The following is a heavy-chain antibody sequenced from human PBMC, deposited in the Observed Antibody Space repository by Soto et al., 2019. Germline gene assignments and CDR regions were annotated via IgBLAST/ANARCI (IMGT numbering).Heavy chain of an antibody. J-gene: IGHJ4*02. V-gene: IGHV1-69*08. CDR3: PGESLDRRWELRVYFGF. CDR1: GGTFSSYT. Sequence: QVQLVQSGAEVKKPGSSVKVSCKASGGTFSSYTISWVRQAPGQGLEWMGRIIPSLSIANYAQTLQGRVTITADKPTSTAHMELSSVSAEDTAVCDCPGESLDRRWELRVYFGFWGQGTLVTVS. CDR2: IIPSLSIA. D-gene: IGHD1-26*01.